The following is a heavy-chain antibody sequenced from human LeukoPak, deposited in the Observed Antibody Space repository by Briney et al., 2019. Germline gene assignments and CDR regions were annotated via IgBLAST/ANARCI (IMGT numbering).Heavy chain of an antibody. CDR1: GDFVSSNSAS. D-gene: IGHD5/OR15-5a*01. CDR3: ARAVYPVYDY. CDR2: TYYRSKWYY. Sequence: SQTPSLTCAISGDFVSSNSASWNWIRQYPSRGLEWLGMTYYRSKWYYEYAVSVRSRITINPDTSKNQFSLHLNSVTPEDTAVYYCARAVYPVYDYWGQGTLVTVSS. V-gene: IGHV6-1*01. J-gene: IGHJ4*02.